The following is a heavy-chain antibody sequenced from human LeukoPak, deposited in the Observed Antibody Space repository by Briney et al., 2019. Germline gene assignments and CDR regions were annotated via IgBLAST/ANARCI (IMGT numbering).Heavy chain of an antibody. CDR2: TYPDDSDT. CDR1: GYTFSSYW. CDR3: ARLAYCSNDVCYSNYYYSMDV. Sequence: RGESLKISCKGSGYTFSSYWIGWVRQMPGKGLEWMGITYPDDSDTRYSPSFQGQVTISADKSISTAYLQWSSLKASDTAMYYCARLAYCSNDVCYSNYYYSMDVWGKGTTVTVSS. D-gene: IGHD2-8*01. V-gene: IGHV5-51*01. J-gene: IGHJ6*03.